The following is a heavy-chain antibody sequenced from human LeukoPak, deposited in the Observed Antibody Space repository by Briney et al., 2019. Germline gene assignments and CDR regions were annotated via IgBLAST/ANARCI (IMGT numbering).Heavy chain of an antibody. Sequence: GGSLRLSCAASGFTFSSYRMNWVRQASGKGLEWVSYISSSSSTIYYADSVKGRFTISRDNAKNSLYLQMSSLRAEDTAVYYCARSSRELGGYAPWELMPPFDYWGQGTLVTVSS. J-gene: IGHJ4*02. V-gene: IGHV3-48*01. CDR1: GFTFSSYR. CDR3: ARSSRELGGYAPWELMPPFDY. CDR2: ISSSSSTI. D-gene: IGHD1-7*01.